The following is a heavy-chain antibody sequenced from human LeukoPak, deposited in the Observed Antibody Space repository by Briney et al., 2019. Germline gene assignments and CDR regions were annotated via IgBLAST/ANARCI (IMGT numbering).Heavy chain of an antibody. CDR3: AREGGNYYAEYFQH. Sequence: GGSLRLSYAASGFTFSSYAMHWVRQAPGKGLEWVAVISYDGSNKYYADSVKGRFTISRDNSKNTLYLQMNSLRAEDTAVYYCAREGGNYYAEYFQHWGQGTLVTVSS. J-gene: IGHJ1*01. CDR2: ISYDGSNK. D-gene: IGHD3-10*01. CDR1: GFTFSSYA. V-gene: IGHV3-30*04.